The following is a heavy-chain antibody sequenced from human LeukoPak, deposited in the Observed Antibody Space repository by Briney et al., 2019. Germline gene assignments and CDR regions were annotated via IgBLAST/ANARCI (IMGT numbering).Heavy chain of an antibody. CDR2: IRYDGSNK. CDR3: AKGGIRDYYDSSGYYLDY. CDR1: GFTFSSYG. Sequence: GGSLRLSCAASGFTFSSYGMHWVRQAPGKGLEWVAFIRYDGSNKYYADSVKGRFTISRDNSKNTLYLQMNSLRAEDTAVYYCAKGGIRDYYDSSGYYLDYWGQGTLVTVSS. D-gene: IGHD3-22*01. V-gene: IGHV3-30*02. J-gene: IGHJ4*02.